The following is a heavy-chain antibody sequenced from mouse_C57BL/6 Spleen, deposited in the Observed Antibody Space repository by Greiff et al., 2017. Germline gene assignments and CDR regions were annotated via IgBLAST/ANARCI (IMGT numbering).Heavy chain of an antibody. D-gene: IGHD2-4*01. CDR3: ARYYDYDDYFDC. V-gene: IGHV1-39*01. Sequence: VQLQQSGPELVKPGASVKISCKASGYSFTDYNMNWVKQSNGKSLEWIGVINPNYGTTSYNQKFKGKATLTVDQSSSTAYMQRNSLTAEDSAVYYCARYYDYDDYFDCWGQSTTLTVSS. CDR1: GYSFTDYN. J-gene: IGHJ2*01. CDR2: INPNYGTT.